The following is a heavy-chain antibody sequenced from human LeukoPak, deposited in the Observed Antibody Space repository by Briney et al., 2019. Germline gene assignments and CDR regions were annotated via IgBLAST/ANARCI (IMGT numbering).Heavy chain of an antibody. Sequence: ASVKVSCKISGYTLSVLSIHWVRQAPGEGLEWVGGIDPQSGNTVYAQSLRGRATITEDTFEDTAYMEPSSLTSEDTAVYFCATHLARSYYYFDFWGQGTLLTVSS. D-gene: IGHD3-10*01. CDR1: GYTLSVLS. V-gene: IGHV1-24*01. CDR2: IDPQSGNT. CDR3: ATHLARSYYYFDF. J-gene: IGHJ4*02.